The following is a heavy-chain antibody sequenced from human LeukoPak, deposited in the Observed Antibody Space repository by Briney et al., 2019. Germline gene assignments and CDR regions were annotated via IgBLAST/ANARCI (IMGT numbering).Heavy chain of an antibody. CDR2: IRYDGSNK. V-gene: IGHV3-30*02. D-gene: IGHD5-24*01. CDR1: GFTFSSYG. J-gene: IGHJ4*02. Sequence: PGGSLRLSCAASGFTFSSYGMHWVRQAPGKGLEWVAFIRYDGSNKYYADSVKGRFIISRDNSKNTLYLQMNSLRAEDTAVYYCAKDEMATSPFDYWGQGTLVTVSS. CDR3: AKDEMATSPFDY.